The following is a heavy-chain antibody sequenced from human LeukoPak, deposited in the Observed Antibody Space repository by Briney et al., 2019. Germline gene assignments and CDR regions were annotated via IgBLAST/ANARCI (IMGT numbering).Heavy chain of an antibody. V-gene: IGHV4-59*01. Sequence: SETLSLTCTVSGGSISSYYWSWIRQPPGKRLEWIGYIYYSGSTNYNPSLKSRVTISVDTSKNQFSLKLSSVTAADTAVYYCARDSIAVAGLDAFDIWGQGTMVTVSS. CDR3: ARDSIAVAGLDAFDI. CDR2: IYYSGST. D-gene: IGHD6-19*01. J-gene: IGHJ3*02. CDR1: GGSISSYY.